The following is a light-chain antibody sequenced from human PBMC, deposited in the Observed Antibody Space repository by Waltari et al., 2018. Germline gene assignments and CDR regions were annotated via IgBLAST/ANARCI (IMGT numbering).Light chain of an antibody. CDR1: QSVSSA. CDR3: QHYLRLPVT. V-gene: IGKV3-20*01. Sequence: EIVLTQSPGTLSLSLGERATVSCRASQSVSSALAWYQQKPGQAPRLLIYGASTRATGIPDRFSGSGSGTDFSLTISRLEPDDVAVYYCQHYLRLPVTFGQGTTVEI. J-gene: IGKJ1*01. CDR2: GAS.